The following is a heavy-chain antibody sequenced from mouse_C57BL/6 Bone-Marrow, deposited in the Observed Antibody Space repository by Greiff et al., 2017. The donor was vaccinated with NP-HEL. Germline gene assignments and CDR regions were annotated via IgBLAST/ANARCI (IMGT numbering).Heavy chain of an antibody. CDR3: ARPRYYGNYPAWFAY. D-gene: IGHD2-1*01. CDR2: ISSGSSTI. J-gene: IGHJ3*01. V-gene: IGHV5-17*01. CDR1: GFTFSDYG. Sequence: EVMLVESGGGLVKPGGSLKLSCAASGFTFSDYGMHWVRQAPEKGLEWVAYISSGSSTIYYADTVKGRFTISRDNAKNTLFLQMTSLRSEDTAMYYCARPRYYGNYPAWFAYWGQGTLVTVSA.